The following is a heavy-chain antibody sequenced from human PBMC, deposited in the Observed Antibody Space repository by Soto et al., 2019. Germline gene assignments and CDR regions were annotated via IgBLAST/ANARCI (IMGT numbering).Heavy chain of an antibody. Sequence: SVKVSCKASGFTFTSSAVQWVRQARGQRLEWIGWIVVGSGNTNYAQKFQERVTITRDMSTSTAYMELSSLRSEDTAVYYCATPLRFLEWLPYYYGMDVWGQGTTVTV. CDR1: GFTFTSSA. CDR3: ATPLRFLEWLPYYYGMDV. J-gene: IGHJ6*02. V-gene: IGHV1-58*01. CDR2: IVVGSGNT. D-gene: IGHD3-3*01.